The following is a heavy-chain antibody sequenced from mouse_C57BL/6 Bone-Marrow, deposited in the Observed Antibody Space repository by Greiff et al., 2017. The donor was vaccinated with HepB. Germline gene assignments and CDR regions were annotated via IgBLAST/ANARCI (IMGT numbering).Heavy chain of an antibody. CDR1: GFSLTSYG. V-gene: IGHV2-6-1*01. CDR3: ARHKRRYYAMDY. J-gene: IGHJ4*01. Sequence: QVQLQQSGPGLVAPSQSLSITCTVSGFSLTSYGVHWVRQPPGKGLEWLVVIWSDGSTTYNSALKSRLSISKDNTKSQVFLKMNSLQTDDTAMYYCARHKRRYYAMDYWGQGTSVTVSS. CDR2: IWSDGST.